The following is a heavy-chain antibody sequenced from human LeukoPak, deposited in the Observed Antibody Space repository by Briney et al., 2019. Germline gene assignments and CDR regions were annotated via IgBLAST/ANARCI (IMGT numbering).Heavy chain of an antibody. Sequence: GGSLRLSCAASGFTFSNYGMHWVRQAPGKGLVWVSRINTDGSSTSYADSVKGRFTISRDNAKNTLYLQMNSLRAEDTAVYYCARVGQDIVVELDYWGQGTLVTVSP. CDR3: ARVGQDIVVELDY. CDR1: GFTFSNYG. J-gene: IGHJ4*02. V-gene: IGHV3-74*01. CDR2: INTDGSST. D-gene: IGHD2-15*01.